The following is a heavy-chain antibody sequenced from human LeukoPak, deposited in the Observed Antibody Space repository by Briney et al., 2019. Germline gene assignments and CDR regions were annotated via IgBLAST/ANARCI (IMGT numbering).Heavy chain of an antibody. J-gene: IGHJ4*02. CDR1: GFTFSSYA. Sequence: GGSLRLSCAASGFTFSSYAMSWVRQAPGKGLEWVSAISGSGSHTYYADSVKGRFTISRDNSKNTLYLQMHSLRAEDTAVYYCAKDRGTYYFYFDYWGQGTLVTVSS. CDR3: AKDRGTYYFYFDY. CDR2: ISGSGSHT. V-gene: IGHV3-23*01. D-gene: IGHD1-26*01.